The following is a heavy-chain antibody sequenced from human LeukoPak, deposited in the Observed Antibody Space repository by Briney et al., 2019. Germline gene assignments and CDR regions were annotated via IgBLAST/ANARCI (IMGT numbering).Heavy chain of an antibody. D-gene: IGHD3-22*01. Sequence: GGSLRLSCAASGFTFSSYAMSWVRQAPRKGLEWVSGISGSGGSTYYADSVKGRFTISRDNSKNTLYLQMNSLRAEDTAAYYCAKALYDSSGYYSFDYWGQGTLVTVSS. V-gene: IGHV3-23*01. CDR3: AKALYDSSGYYSFDY. CDR2: ISGSGGST. J-gene: IGHJ4*02. CDR1: GFTFSSYA.